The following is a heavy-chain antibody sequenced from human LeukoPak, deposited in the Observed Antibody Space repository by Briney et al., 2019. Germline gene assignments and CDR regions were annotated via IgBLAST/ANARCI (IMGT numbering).Heavy chain of an antibody. CDR1: GYTFTGYY. CDR3: AREYYDSSGYYYGY. CDR2: INPNSGGT. D-gene: IGHD3-22*01. Sequence: GAPVRISCKASGYTFTGYYMHWVRQAPGQGLEWMGWINPNSGGTNYAQKFQGRVTMTRDTSISTAYMELSRLRSDDTAVYYCAREYYDSSGYYYGYWGQGTLVTVSS. V-gene: IGHV1-2*02. J-gene: IGHJ4*02.